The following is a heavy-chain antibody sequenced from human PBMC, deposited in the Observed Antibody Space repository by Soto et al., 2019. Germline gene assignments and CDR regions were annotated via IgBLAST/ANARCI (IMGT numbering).Heavy chain of an antibody. J-gene: IGHJ4*02. CDR1: GYTFTGYY. D-gene: IGHD6-13*01. V-gene: IGHV1-2*04. CDR2: INPNSGGT. CDR3: ARGKQQLETSYDY. Sequence: ASVKVSCKASGYTFTGYYMHWVRQAPGQGLEWMGWINPNSGGTNYAQKFQGWVTMTRDTSISTAYMELSRLRSDDTAVYYFARGKQQLETSYDYWGQGTLVTVSS.